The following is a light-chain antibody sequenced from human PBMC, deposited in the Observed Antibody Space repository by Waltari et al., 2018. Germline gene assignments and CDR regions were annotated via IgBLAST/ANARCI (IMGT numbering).Light chain of an antibody. CDR1: SSTLGPGSD. V-gene: IGLV1-40*01. CDR3: QSYDSTLSGSGL. Sequence: QSVLTQPPSVSGAPGQRVTISCTGGSSTLGPGSDVHWYQQVPGSAPKLLICDEDKRAAGVPDRFSGAKSGTSASLAITSLQAEDEADYYCQSYDSTLSGSGLFGGGTKLTVL. J-gene: IGLJ2*01. CDR2: DED.